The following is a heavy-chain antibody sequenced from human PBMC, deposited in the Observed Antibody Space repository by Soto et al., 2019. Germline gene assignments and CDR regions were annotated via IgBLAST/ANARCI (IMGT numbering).Heavy chain of an antibody. D-gene: IGHD4-17*01. CDR1: GGSVSDKTYY. V-gene: IGHV4-61*01. Sequence: WETLSLTCSVSGGSVSDKTYYWSWIRQPPGKRLEWIGYVYYSGTTNYNPSLKSRVTISVDLSKNRFSLRLSSVTTADTALYYCARATAVPNTLRSRYFFDYWGQGTLVTAPQ. J-gene: IGHJ4*02. CDR3: ARATAVPNTLRSRYFFDY. CDR2: VYYSGTT.